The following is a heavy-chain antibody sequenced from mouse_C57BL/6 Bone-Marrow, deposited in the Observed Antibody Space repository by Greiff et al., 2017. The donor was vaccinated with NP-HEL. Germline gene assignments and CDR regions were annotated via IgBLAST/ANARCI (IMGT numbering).Heavy chain of an antibody. CDR1: GYTFTDYN. D-gene: IGHD2-3*01. CDR3: ARRGDDGYYVPYFDV. V-gene: IGHV1-18*01. J-gene: IGHJ1*03. CDR2: INPNNGGT. Sequence: EVQLQQSGPELVKPGASVKIPCKASGYTFTDYNMDWVKQSHGKSLEWIGDINPNNGGTIYNQKFKGKATLTVDKSSSTAYMELRSLTSEDTAVYYCARRGDDGYYVPYFDVWGTGTTVTVSS.